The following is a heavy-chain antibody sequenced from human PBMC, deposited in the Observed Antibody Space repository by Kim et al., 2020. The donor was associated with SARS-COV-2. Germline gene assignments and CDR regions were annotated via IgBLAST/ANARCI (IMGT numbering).Heavy chain of an antibody. Sequence: GGSLRLSCVASGFPFNHYWMSWVRQAPGEGLEWVANIKQDGSEKFYVDSVKGRFTISRDNAENSLYLQINSLRVEDTAVYYCVRDSATVAPYYYYGMDVW. CDR1: GFPFNHYW. CDR3: VRDSATVAPYYYYGMDV. CDR2: IKQDGSEK. V-gene: IGHV3-7*05. J-gene: IGHJ6*01. D-gene: IGHD2-15*01.